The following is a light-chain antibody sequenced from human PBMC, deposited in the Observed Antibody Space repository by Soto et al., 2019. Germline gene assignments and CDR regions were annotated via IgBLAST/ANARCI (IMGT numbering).Light chain of an antibody. CDR2: SAS. J-gene: IGKJ1*01. CDR3: QESYSTPSWT. Sequence: DIHLTQSPSSLSASVGDRVTITCRASQTIGRYLNWYQQKPWKAPQLLIYSASNLQSGVPSRFSGSGSGTDFTLTISSLQAEDFATYYCQESYSTPSWTFGQGTKVE. V-gene: IGKV1-39*01. CDR1: QTIGRY.